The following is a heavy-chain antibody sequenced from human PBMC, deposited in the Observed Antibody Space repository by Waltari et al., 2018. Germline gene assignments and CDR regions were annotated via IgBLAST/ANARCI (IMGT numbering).Heavy chain of an antibody. D-gene: IGHD6-19*01. CDR2: INAGNGNT. CDR3: ARDSSSGWDNWFDP. V-gene: IGHV1-3*01. CDR1: GYTFTSYA. Sequence: QVQLVQSGAEVKKPGASVKVSCKASGYTFTSYAMHWVRRAPGQRLEWMGWINAGNGNTKYSQKFQVRVTITRDTSASTAYMELSSLRSEDTAVYYCARDSSSGWDNWFDPWGQGTLVTVSS. J-gene: IGHJ5*02.